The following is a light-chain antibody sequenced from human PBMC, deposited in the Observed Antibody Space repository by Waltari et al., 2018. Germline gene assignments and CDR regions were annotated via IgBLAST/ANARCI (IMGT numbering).Light chain of an antibody. CDR3: QSYDSSLGGSV. V-gene: IGLV1-40*01. Sequence: LPGKHPNFLVHGNSNRPSGVPDRISGSKSGTSASLAITGRQAEDEAEYYCQSYDSSLGGSVFGGGTKLTVL. J-gene: IGLJ2*01. CDR2: GNS.